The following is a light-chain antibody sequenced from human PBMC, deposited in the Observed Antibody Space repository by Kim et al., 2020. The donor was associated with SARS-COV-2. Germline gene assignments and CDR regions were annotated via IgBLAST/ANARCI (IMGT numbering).Light chain of an antibody. V-gene: IGKV1-5*03. CDR3: QQYNTYPWT. Sequence: DIQMTQSPSTLSASVGDRVTITCRASQTISSWLAWYQQKPEKAPNLLIYKASSLESGVPSRFSGSGSGTEFTLTISSLHPDDFATYYCQQYNTYPWTFGQGTKVDIK. CDR1: QTISSW. J-gene: IGKJ1*01. CDR2: KAS.